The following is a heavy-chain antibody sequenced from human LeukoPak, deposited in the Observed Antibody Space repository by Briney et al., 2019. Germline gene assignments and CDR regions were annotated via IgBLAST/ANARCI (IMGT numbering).Heavy chain of an antibody. J-gene: IGHJ4*02. CDR2: ISAYNGNT. D-gene: IGHD3-9*01. V-gene: IGHV1-18*01. Sequence: ASVKVSCKASGYTFTSYGISWVRQAPGQGLEWMGWISAYNGNTNYAQKLQGRVTMTTDTSTSTAYMELRSLRSDDTAVYYCARANDNYDILTGYYTDYFDYWGQGTLVTVSS. CDR1: GYTFTSYG. CDR3: ARANDNYDILTGYYTDYFDY.